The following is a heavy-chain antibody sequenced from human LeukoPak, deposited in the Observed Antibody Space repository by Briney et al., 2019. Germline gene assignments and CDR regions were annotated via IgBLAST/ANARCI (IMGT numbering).Heavy chain of an antibody. CDR2: ISAYNGNA. D-gene: IGHD6-13*01. Sequence: GESLKISCKASGYTFTNYWIGWVRQAPGQGLEWMGWISAYNGNANYAQKLQGRVTMTTDTSTSTAYMELRSLRSDDTAVYYCATVSSSSSHIPLYYFENWGQGTLVTVSS. V-gene: IGHV1-18*04. CDR1: GYTFTNYW. J-gene: IGHJ4*02. CDR3: ATVSSSSSHIPLYYFEN.